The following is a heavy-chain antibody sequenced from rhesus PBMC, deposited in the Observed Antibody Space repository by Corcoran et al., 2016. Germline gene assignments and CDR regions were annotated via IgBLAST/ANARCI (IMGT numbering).Heavy chain of an antibody. V-gene: IGHV4-122*02. Sequence: QVQLQESGPGLVKPSETLSLTCAVSGGSIRSCYYSWSWIRQPPGKGLEWIGYITYSGSNSYNPSLKSRVTISRDTSKNQFSLKLSSVTAADTAVYYCASGNFWSGYYWDYWGQGVLVTVSS. D-gene: IGHD3-3*01. CDR3: ASGNFWSGYYWDY. CDR1: GGSIRSCYYS. CDR2: ITYSGSN. J-gene: IGHJ4*01.